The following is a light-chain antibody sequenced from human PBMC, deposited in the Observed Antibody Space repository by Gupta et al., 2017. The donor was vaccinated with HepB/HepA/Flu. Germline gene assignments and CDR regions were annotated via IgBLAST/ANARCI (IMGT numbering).Light chain of an antibody. Sequence: EIVLTQSPATLSLSPGERATLSCRASQSISVYLAWYQQKPGQAPRLLIYDASNRATGIPARFSGSGSGTDFTLNISSLEPEDFAVYYCQQRSNRGVTFGGGTKVEIK. J-gene: IGKJ4*01. CDR2: DAS. V-gene: IGKV3-11*01. CDR3: QQRSNRGVT. CDR1: QSISVY.